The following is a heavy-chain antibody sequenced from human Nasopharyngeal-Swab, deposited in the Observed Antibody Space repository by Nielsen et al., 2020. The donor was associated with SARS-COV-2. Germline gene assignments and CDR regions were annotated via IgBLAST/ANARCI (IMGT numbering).Heavy chain of an antibody. CDR3: ARGARSPSGSFDFWGDRYYYYYYMDV. CDR2: INYSGAT. V-gene: IGHV4-34*01. J-gene: IGHJ6*03. Sequence: WIRQPPGKGLEWIGEINYSGATNNNPSLESRLTMLVDTSKNQFSLRLSSVTAADTAVYYCARGARSPSGSFDFWGDRYYYYYYMDVWSRGTTVTVSS. D-gene: IGHD3-3*01.